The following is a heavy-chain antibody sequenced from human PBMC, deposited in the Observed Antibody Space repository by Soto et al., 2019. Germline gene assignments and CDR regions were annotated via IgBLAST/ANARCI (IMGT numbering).Heavy chain of an antibody. CDR2: IYYSGST. D-gene: IGHD6-13*01. Sequence: SETLSLTCAVSGYSISSGYYWGWIRQPPGKGLEWIGYIYYSGSTNYNPSLKSRVTISVDTSKNQFSLKLSSVTAADTAVYYCARDTTIAAAGRNYYYGMDVWGQGTTVTVSS. CDR1: GYSISSGYY. CDR3: ARDTTIAAAGRNYYYGMDV. J-gene: IGHJ6*02. V-gene: IGHV4-61*01.